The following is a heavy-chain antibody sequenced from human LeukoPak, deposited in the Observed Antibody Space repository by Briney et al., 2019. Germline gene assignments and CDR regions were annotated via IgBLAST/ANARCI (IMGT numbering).Heavy chain of an antibody. J-gene: IGHJ4*02. CDR2: ISSSSSTI. Sequence: HSGGSLRLSCAASGFTFSSYSMNWVRQAPGKGLEWVSYISSSSSTIYYADSVKGRFTISRDNAKNSLYLQMNSLRAEDTAVYYCARDRGSYSDYWGQGTLVTVSS. CDR3: ARDRGSYSDY. V-gene: IGHV3-48*01. D-gene: IGHD1-26*01. CDR1: GFTFSSYS.